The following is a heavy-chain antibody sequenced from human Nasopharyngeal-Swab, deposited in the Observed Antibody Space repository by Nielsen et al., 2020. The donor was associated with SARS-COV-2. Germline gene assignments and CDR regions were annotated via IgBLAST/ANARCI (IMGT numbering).Heavy chain of an antibody. J-gene: IGHJ5*02. V-gene: IGHV3-23*01. Sequence: GESLKISCAASGFTFSDYAVCWVRQAPGKGLEWVSSVTGRFNTYYADSVKGRFTISRDNSKNTLYLQMNSLRAEDTAVYYCAKGKGSGTVDWFDPWGQGTLVTVSS. CDR2: VTGRFNT. D-gene: IGHD1-7*01. CDR1: GFTFSDYA. CDR3: AKGKGSGTVDWFDP.